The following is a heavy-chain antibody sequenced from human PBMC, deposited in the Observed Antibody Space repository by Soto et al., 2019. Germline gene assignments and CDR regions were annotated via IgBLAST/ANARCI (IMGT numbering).Heavy chain of an antibody. CDR1: GGTVANSHW. J-gene: IGHJ5*02. V-gene: IGHV4-4*02. CDR3: AREIVTAGGNNYFDP. CDR2: VYHTGDT. D-gene: IGHD2-21*02. Sequence: SETLSLTCGVSGGTVANSHWWSWVRQSPGGGLEWIGNVYHTGDTNLNPSLQSRVTISVDKSNDQFSLRLNSLTAADTAVYFCAREIVTAGGNNYFDPWGPGTLVTVSS.